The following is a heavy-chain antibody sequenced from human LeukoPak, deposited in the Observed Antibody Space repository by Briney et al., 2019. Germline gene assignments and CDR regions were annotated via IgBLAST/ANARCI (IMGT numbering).Heavy chain of an antibody. V-gene: IGHV4-34*01. J-gene: IGHJ6*02. CDR3: ARGPGGYGPQDYYYGMDV. Sequence: PSETLSLTCAVYGGSFSGYYWSWIRQPPGKGLEWIGEINHSGSTNYNPSLKSRVTILVDTSKNQFSLKLSSVTAADTAVYYCARGPGGYGPQDYYYGMDVWGQGTTVTVSS. CDR1: GGSFSGYY. CDR2: INHSGST. D-gene: IGHD5-12*01.